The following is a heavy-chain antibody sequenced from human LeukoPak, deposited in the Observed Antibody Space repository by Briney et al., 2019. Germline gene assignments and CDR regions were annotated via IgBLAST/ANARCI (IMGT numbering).Heavy chain of an antibody. D-gene: IGHD1-1*01. CDR3: ATRRIGYYYYGMDV. Sequence: GGSLRLSCAASGFTFSSYAMSWVRQAPVKGLEWVSAISGSGGSTYYADSVKGRFTISRHNSKNTLYLQMNSLRAEDTAVYYCATRRIGYYYYGMDVWGQGTTVTVSS. V-gene: IGHV3-23*01. CDR2: ISGSGGST. CDR1: GFTFSSYA. J-gene: IGHJ6*02.